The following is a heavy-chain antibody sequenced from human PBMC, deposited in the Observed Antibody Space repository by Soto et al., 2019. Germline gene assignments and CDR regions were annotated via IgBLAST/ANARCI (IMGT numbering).Heavy chain of an antibody. V-gene: IGHV1-69*19. J-gene: IGHJ4*02. D-gene: IGHD7-27*01. CDR2: LIPLFGTT. CDR1: GGTFSGHA. Sequence: QVQLVQSGAEVKKPGSSVKVSCEASGGTFSGHAISWVRQAPGQGPEWMGGLIPLFGTTQHAQNFQGRLTITADESTSTAYMELTSLRFEDTAIYYCARGPNWGYRFDSWGQGTLVTVSS. CDR3: ARGPNWGYRFDS.